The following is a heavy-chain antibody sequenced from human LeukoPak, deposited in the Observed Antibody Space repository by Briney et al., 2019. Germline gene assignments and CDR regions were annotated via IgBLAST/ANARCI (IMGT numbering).Heavy chain of an antibody. CDR1: GFTFSSYG. CDR2: IRYDGSNK. V-gene: IGHV3-30*02. CDR3: AKSLPHLRAFDY. J-gene: IGHJ4*02. Sequence: GGSLRLSCAASGFTFSSYGMHWVRQAPGKGLEWVAFIRYDGSNKCYADSVKGRFTISRDNSKNTLYLQMNSLRAEDTAVYYCAKSLPHLRAFDYWGQGALVTVSS.